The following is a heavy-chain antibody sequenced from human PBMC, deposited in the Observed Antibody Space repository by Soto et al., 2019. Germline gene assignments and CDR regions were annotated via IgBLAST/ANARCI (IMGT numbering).Heavy chain of an antibody. V-gene: IGHV4-4*02. J-gene: IGHJ4*02. Sequence: QVQLQESGPGLVRPSGTVSLTCAVSGVSISSDNWWSWVRQPPGKALEWIGEIHQSGSTNYNPSLKSRVTISVVPSRHLFSLTLTSVTAADTAFHYCARDQGSLPGDWGQGTLVSVSS. CDR3: ARDQGSLPGD. D-gene: IGHD6-13*01. CDR1: GVSISSDNW. CDR2: IHQSGST.